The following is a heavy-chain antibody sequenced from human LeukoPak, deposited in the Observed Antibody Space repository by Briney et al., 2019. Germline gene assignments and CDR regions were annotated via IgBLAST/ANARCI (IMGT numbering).Heavy chain of an antibody. CDR1: GYTFTSYG. D-gene: IGHD1-26*01. V-gene: IGHV1-18*01. J-gene: IGHJ6*03. Sequence: ASVKVSCKASGYTFTSYGISWVRQAPGQGLEWMGWISAYNGNTNYAQKLQGRVTMTTDTSTSTAYMELRSLRSDDTAVYYCARVALPQWELLYYYYYMDVWGKGTTVTVSS. CDR3: ARVALPQWELLYYYYYMDV. CDR2: ISAYNGNT.